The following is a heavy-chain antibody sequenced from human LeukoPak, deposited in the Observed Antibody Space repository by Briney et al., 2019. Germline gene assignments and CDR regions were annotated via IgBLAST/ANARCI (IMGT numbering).Heavy chain of an antibody. D-gene: IGHD3-3*01. CDR3: ASRITIFGAVIED. CDR1: GGSFSGFY. CDR2: INTSGST. J-gene: IGHJ4*01. V-gene: IGHV4-34*01. Sequence: SETLSLTCAVYGGSFSGFYWSWIRQPPGKGLEWIGEINTSGSTNYNPSLKSRVTISVDTSKNQFSLKLSSVTAADTAVYCCASRITIFGAVIEDWGQGTLVTVSS.